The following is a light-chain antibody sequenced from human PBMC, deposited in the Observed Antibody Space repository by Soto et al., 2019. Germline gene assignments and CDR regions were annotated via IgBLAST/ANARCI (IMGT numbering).Light chain of an antibody. CDR1: QYIGSA. V-gene: IGKV3-15*01. CDR2: DAS. Sequence: EVVLTQSPATLSVSPGDRATLSCRASQYIGSAVAWYHQRSGQAPRLLIFDASIRVPTTPARFSGSVSGTEFTLTISSLESEDFAVYLCKQYGDRPRTFGLGTKV. CDR3: KQYGDRPRT. J-gene: IGKJ1*01.